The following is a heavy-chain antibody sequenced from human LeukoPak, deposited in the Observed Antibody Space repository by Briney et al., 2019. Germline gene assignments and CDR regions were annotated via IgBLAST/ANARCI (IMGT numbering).Heavy chain of an antibody. CDR2: IYYSGST. V-gene: IGHV4-59*08. CDR3: ARAGDSSSWYPLDY. Sequence: SETLSLTCTVSGGSISSYYWSWIRQPPGKGLEWIGYIYYSGSTNYNPSLKSRVTISVDTSKNQFSLKLSSVTAADTAVYYCARAGDSSSWYPLDYWGQGTLVTVSS. J-gene: IGHJ4*02. CDR1: GGSISSYY. D-gene: IGHD6-13*01.